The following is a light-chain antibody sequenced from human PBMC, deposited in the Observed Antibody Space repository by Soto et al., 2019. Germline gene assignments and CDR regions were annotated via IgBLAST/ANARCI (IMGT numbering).Light chain of an antibody. Sequence: QSALTQPASVSGSPGQSITISCTGTSSDVGGYNYVSWYQQHPGKAPKLMLYDVGNRPSGVSNRFSGSKSGNSASLTISGLQAEDEADYYCSSYASSSTYVFGTGTKVTVL. CDR2: DVG. J-gene: IGLJ1*01. CDR3: SSYASSSTYV. CDR1: SSDVGGYNY. V-gene: IGLV2-14*03.